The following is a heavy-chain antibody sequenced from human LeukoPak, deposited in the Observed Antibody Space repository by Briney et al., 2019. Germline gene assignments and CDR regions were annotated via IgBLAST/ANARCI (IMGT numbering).Heavy chain of an antibody. V-gene: IGHV4-4*07. CDR3: ARDMSIAARDAFDI. J-gene: IGHJ3*02. CDR1: GGSISSYY. CDR2: IYTSGST. D-gene: IGHD6-6*01. Sequence: KPSETLSLTCTVSGGSISSYYWSWIRQPAGKGLEWIGRIYTSGSTNYNPSLKSRVTISVDTSKNQFSLKLSSVTAADTAVYYCARDMSIAARDAFDIWGQGTLVTVSS.